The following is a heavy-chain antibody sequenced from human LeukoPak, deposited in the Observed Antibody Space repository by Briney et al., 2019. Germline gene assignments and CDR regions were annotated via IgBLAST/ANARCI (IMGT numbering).Heavy chain of an antibody. D-gene: IGHD3-10*01. J-gene: IGHJ4*02. Sequence: SETLSLTCTVSGGSISSSTDYWGWIRQSPGKGLEWIGSIYYSGSTYYNPSLKSRVTISVDTSKNQFSLKLSSVTAADTAVYYCARAGVRGVIRTFDYWGQGTLVTVSS. CDR2: IYYSGST. V-gene: IGHV4-39*07. CDR3: ARAGVRGVIRTFDY. CDR1: GGSISSSTDY.